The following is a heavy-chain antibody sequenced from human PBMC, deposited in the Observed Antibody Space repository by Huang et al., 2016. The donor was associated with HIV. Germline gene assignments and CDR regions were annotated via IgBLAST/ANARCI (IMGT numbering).Heavy chain of an antibody. D-gene: IGHD3-10*01. CDR2: IRSSGSSI. CDR1: GFSFSSYT. Sequence: EMQLVQSGGGLVKPGGSLRLSCAASGFSFSSYTLTWVRQSPEQGLEWVSTIRSSGSSIDYADVVKGKGRPTVSSANAKNSLYLQIKGLRAEETAVYYCATVGWNSGSDAFYFDYWGQGTLVTVSS. V-gene: IGHV3-21*02. J-gene: IGHJ4*02. CDR3: ATVGWNSGSDAFYFDY.